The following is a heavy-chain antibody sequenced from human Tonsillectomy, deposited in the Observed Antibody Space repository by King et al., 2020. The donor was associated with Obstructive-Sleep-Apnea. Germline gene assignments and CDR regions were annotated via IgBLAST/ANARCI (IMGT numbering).Heavy chain of an antibody. CDR3: TRDRSVLMSVWGTSHNYYHYYGMDV. Sequence: VQLVESGGDLVQPGRSLRLSCTASGFTFGDYAMSWFRQAPGKGLEWVGVSRTKPDGGTTDYAASVKGRFTISRDDSKSIAHLQMNSLKTEDTAVYYCTRDRSVLMSVWGTSHNYYHYYGMDVWGQGTTVTVSS. CDR2: SRTKPDGGTT. CDR1: GFTFGDYA. V-gene: IGHV3-49*03. J-gene: IGHJ6*02. D-gene: IGHD3-16*01.